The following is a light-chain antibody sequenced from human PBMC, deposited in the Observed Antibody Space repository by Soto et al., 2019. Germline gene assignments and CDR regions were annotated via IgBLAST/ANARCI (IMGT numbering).Light chain of an antibody. CDR2: GAS. J-gene: IGKJ5*01. CDR3: QQYNSYSNT. CDR1: QSVSSRY. V-gene: IGKV3-20*01. Sequence: EIVLTQSPGTLSLSPGDRVTLSCRASQSVSSRYLAWYQKKPGQAPRLLIYGASSRATGVPDRFSGSGSGIDFTLTISRLEPEDFATYYCQQYNSYSNTLGQGTRLEIK.